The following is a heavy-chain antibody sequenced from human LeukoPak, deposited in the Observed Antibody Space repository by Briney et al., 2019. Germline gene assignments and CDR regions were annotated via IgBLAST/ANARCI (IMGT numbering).Heavy chain of an antibody. CDR3: ARPYVWGSICSDAFDI. V-gene: IGHV3-11*06. Sequence: GRFTISRDNAGNSLSLQMNSLRAEDTALYYCARPYVWGSICSDAFDIWGQGTMVTVSS. D-gene: IGHD3-16*01. J-gene: IGHJ3*02.